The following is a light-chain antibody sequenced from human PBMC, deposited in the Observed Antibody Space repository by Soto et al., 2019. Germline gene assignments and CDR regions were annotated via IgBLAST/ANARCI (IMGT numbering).Light chain of an antibody. V-gene: IGKV1-5*03. Sequence: DIQMTQSPSTLSASVGDRVTITCRASQSVSNWLAWYQQKPGKAPKVLIYEASSLASGVPPRFSASGSGTEFTLTISSLQPDDLATYYCQQYNTYSPYTFGQGTKLEIK. CDR2: EAS. CDR1: QSVSNW. J-gene: IGKJ2*01. CDR3: QQYNTYSPYT.